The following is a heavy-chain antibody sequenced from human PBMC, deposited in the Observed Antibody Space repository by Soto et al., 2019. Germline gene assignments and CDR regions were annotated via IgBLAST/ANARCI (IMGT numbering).Heavy chain of an antibody. V-gene: IGHV3-33*08. CDR3: ARDGAAGRYYYYGMDV. D-gene: IGHD6-13*01. CDR2: IWYDGSNE. J-gene: IGHJ6*02. CDR1: GFTFSSYG. Sequence: GGSLRLSCAASGFTFSSYGMHWVRQAPGKGLEWVAVIWYDGSNEYYADSVKGRFTISRDNSKNTLYLEMNSLRAEDTAVYYCARDGAAGRYYYYGMDVWGQGTTVTVSS.